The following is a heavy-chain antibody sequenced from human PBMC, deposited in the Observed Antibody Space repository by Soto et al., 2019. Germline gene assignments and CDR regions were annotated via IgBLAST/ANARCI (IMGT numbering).Heavy chain of an antibody. CDR1: GDSIHSYY. CDR2: IYYSGST. D-gene: IGHD1-26*01. CDR3: AREADNGGSDY. J-gene: IGHJ4*01. Sequence: QVQLQESGPGLVKPSETLSLTCSVSGDSIHSYYWTWIRQPPGKGLEWIGYIYYSGSTSYNPSLESRVTFSLDRSKNQFSLSLRFVTAADKAVYYCAREADNGGSDYRGHGPLGTVST. V-gene: IGHV4-59*01.